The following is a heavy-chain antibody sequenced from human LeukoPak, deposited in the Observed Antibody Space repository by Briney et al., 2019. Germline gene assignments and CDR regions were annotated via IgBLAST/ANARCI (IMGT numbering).Heavy chain of an antibody. D-gene: IGHD2-15*01. CDR1: GFTFSTYG. CDR2: IWHDGSNK. CDR3: ARASSPFDY. V-gene: IGHV3-33*01. J-gene: IGHJ4*02. Sequence: GGSLRLSCAASGFTFSTYGIHWVRQAPGKGLEWVAVIWHDGSNKYYADSVRGRFTISRDNSKNTLYLQMNSLRAEDTAVYYCARASSPFDYWGQGTLVTVSS.